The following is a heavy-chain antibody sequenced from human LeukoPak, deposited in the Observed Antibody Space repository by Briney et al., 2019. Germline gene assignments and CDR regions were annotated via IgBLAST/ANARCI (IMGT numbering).Heavy chain of an antibody. D-gene: IGHD4-17*01. CDR1: GFTFSSYA. J-gene: IGHJ6*03. V-gene: IGHV3-23*01. CDR3: AKLGYGDYGYYYYYMDV. CDR2: ISRSTRTT. Sequence: PGGSLRLSCAASGFTFSSYAMDWVRQAPGKGLEWVSAISRSTRTTYYADSVKGRFTTSRDDSKNTLYLQMNSLRAEDTAVYYCAKLGYGDYGYYYYYMDVWGKGTTVTVSS.